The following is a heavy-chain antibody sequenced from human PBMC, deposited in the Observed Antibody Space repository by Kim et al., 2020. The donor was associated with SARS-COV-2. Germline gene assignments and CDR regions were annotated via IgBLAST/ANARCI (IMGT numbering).Heavy chain of an antibody. CDR1: GFTFSSYS. V-gene: IGHV3-48*02. CDR3: ARGGQGPVGRSFDY. Sequence: GGSLRLSCAASGFTFSSYSMNWVRQAPGKGLEWVSYISVSRSHKYYADSMKGRFPISRDNAKKPLYLQMNSLRDEDTAVYYCARGGQGPVGRSFDYWGQGTLVTVSS. CDR2: ISVSRSHK. J-gene: IGHJ4*02.